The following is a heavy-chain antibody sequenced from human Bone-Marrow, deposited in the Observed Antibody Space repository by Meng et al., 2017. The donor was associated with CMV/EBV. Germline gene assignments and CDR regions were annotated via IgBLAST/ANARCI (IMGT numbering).Heavy chain of an antibody. V-gene: IGHV3-53*01. D-gene: IGHD2-15*01. CDR3: ATPKWYSDAFDI. J-gene: IGHJ3*02. CDR1: GFTVSSNY. CDR2: IYSGGST. Sequence: GGSLRLSCAASGFTVSSNYMSWVRQAPGKGLEWVSGIYSGGSTYYADSVKCRFTISRDNSKNTLYLQMNSLRAEDTAVYYRATPKWYSDAFDIWGQGTMVTVSS.